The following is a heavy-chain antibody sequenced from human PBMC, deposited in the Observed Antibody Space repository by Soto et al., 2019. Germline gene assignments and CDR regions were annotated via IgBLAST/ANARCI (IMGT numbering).Heavy chain of an antibody. J-gene: IGHJ5*02. D-gene: IGHD2-2*02. Sequence: PSETLSLTCTVSGGSISSYYWSWIRQPAGKGLEWIGRIYTSGSTNYNPSLKSRVTMSVDTSKNQFSLKLSSVTAADTAVYYCARAVGYCSSASCYTWFDLWGQGTLVTVSS. CDR2: IYTSGST. CDR3: ARAVGYCSSASCYTWFDL. CDR1: GGSISSYY. V-gene: IGHV4-4*07.